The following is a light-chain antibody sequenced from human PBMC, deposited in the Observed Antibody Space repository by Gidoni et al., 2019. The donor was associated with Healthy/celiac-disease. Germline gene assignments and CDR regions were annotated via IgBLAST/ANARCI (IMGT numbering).Light chain of an antibody. V-gene: IGKV1-39*01. CDR3: QQSYSTLCS. Sequence: DIQMTQSPSSLSASVGDRVTITCRACQSISSYLNWYQQKPGKAPKLLLYAASSLQSGVPSRFSSSGSGTDFTLTISSLQPEDFATYYCQQSYSTLCSFGQGTKLEIK. J-gene: IGKJ2*04. CDR1: QSISSY. CDR2: AAS.